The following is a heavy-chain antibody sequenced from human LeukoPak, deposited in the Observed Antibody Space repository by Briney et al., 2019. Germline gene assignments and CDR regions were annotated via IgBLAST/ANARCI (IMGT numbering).Heavy chain of an antibody. J-gene: IGHJ4*02. D-gene: IGHD6-13*01. CDR1: GFTFSTYG. V-gene: IGHV3-74*01. Sequence: GGSLRLSCAASGFTFSTYGMHWVRQAPGKGLVWVSRISSDGISTDYADSVKGRFTISRDNAKNTLYLQLISLRAEDTAVYYRARARSGYGDYWGQGTLVTVSS. CDR2: ISSDGIST. CDR3: ARARSGYGDY.